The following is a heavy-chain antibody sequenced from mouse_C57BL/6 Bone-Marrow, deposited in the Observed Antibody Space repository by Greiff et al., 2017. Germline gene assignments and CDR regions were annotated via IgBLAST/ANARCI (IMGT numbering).Heavy chain of an antibody. V-gene: IGHV1-26*01. D-gene: IGHD1-1*01. CDR1: GYTFTDYY. Sequence: EVQLQQSGPELVKPGASVKISCKASGYTFTDYYMNWVKQSHGKSLEWIGDINPNSGGTSYNQKFKGKATLTVDKSSSTAYMELRSLTSEDSAVYYCARALYYGSSYCYFDVWGTGTTVTVSA. CDR2: INPNSGGT. CDR3: ARALYYGSSYCYFDV. J-gene: IGHJ1*03.